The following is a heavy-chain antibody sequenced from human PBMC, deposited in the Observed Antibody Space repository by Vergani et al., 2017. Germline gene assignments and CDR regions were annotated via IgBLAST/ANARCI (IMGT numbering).Heavy chain of an antibody. CDR3: ARGRTYYDFWSGYSISSYYYYMDV. V-gene: IGHV1-18*01. CDR1: GYTFTSYG. J-gene: IGHJ6*03. D-gene: IGHD3-3*01. CDR2: ISAYNGNT. Sequence: QVQLVQSGAEVKKPGASVKVSCKASGYTFTSYGISWVRQAPGQGLEWMGWISAYNGNTNYAQKLQGRVTMTTDTSTSTAYMELRGLRSDDTAVYYCARGRTYYDFWSGYSISSYYYYMDVWGKGTTVTVSS.